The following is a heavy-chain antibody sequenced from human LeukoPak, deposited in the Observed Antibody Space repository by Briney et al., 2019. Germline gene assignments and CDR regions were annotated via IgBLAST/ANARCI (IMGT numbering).Heavy chain of an antibody. CDR2: ISSSGSTI. CDR1: GFTFSSYE. CDR3: ARVFSVLPHFDY. D-gene: IGHD3-10*01. V-gene: IGHV3-48*03. Sequence: GGSLRLSCAASGFTFSSYEMNWVRQAPGKGLEWVSYISSSGSTIYYADSVKGRFTISRDNAKNSLYLQMNSLRAEDTAVYYCARVFSVLPHFDYWGQGTLVTVSS. J-gene: IGHJ4*02.